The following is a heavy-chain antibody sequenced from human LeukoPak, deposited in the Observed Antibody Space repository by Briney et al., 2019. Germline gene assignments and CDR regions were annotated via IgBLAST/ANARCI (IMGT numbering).Heavy chain of an antibody. D-gene: IGHD3-10*01. V-gene: IGHV4-61*01. CDR2: IYHSGST. J-gene: IGHJ4*02. CDR3: ARVGFGELDSDY. Sequence: PSETLSLTCTVSGGSVSSGSYYWSWIRQPPGKGLEWIGYIYHSGSTNYNPSLKSRVTISVDTSKNQFSLKLSSVTAADTAVYYCARVGFGELDSDYWGQGTLVTVSS. CDR1: GGSVSSGSYY.